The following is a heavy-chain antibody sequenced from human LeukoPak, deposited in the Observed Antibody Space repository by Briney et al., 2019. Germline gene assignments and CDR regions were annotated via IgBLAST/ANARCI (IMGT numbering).Heavy chain of an antibody. J-gene: IGHJ3*02. Sequence: PGGSLRLSCAASGFTFSNYAMHWVRQTPDKGLEWVAVISDDGNNEYYADSVKGRFTISRDNSKSTLYLQMTSLRPEDAAVYYCARADDLDAFDIWGQGTMVIVSS. CDR1: GFTFSNYA. CDR3: ARADDLDAFDI. CDR2: ISDDGNNE. V-gene: IGHV3-30*04.